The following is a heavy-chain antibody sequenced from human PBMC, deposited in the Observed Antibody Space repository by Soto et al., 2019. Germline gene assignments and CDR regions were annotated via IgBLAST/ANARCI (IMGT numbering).Heavy chain of an antibody. Sequence: QVQLVQSGAEVKKPGSSVKVSCKASGGTFSSYAISWVRQAPGQGLEWMGGIIPIFGTTNYAQKFQGRVTITADESTTIAYMELSSLGSEDTAGYYCARGGATLVRGVLRTGCYGMDVWGQGTTVTVSS. V-gene: IGHV1-69*01. CDR2: IIPIFGTT. CDR3: ARGGATLVRGVLRTGCYGMDV. J-gene: IGHJ6*02. CDR1: GGTFSSYA. D-gene: IGHD3-10*01.